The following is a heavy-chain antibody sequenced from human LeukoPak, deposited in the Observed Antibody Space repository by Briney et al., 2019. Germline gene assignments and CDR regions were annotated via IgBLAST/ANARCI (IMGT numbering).Heavy chain of an antibody. CDR1: GYAY. Sequence: ASVKVSCKASGYAYIHWVRQAPGQGLEWMGWIYPNNGVTKYAQKFQGRVTMTRDTSITTVYMNLSTLRSDDTAVYYCATSGGPLHYFNYWGQGTLVTASS. J-gene: IGHJ4*02. CDR3: ATSGGPLHYFNY. CDR2: IYPNNGVT. D-gene: IGHD5-12*01. V-gene: IGHV1-2*02.